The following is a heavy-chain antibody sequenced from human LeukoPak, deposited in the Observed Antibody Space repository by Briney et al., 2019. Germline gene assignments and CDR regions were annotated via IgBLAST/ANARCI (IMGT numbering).Heavy chain of an antibody. Sequence: PSETLSLTCTVSGGSISSYYWSWIRQPPGKGLEWIGYIYYSGSTNYNPSLKSRVTISVDTSKNQFSLKLSSVTAADTAVYYCARWGVVPPYYYXGMDVWGQGTTVTVSS. CDR1: GGSISSYY. CDR3: ARWGVVPPYYYXGMDV. CDR2: IYYSGST. D-gene: IGHD3-3*01. V-gene: IGHV4-59*08. J-gene: IGHJ6*02.